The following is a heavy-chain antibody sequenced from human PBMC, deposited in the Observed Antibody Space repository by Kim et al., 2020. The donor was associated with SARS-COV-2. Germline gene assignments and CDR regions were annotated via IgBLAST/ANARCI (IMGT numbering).Heavy chain of an antibody. J-gene: IGHJ5*02. V-gene: IGHV4-34*01. CDR1: GGSFSGYY. CDR2: INHSGST. CDR3: ASRKYDFWSGYSHT. Sequence: SETLSLTCAVYGGSFSGYYWSWIRQPPGKGLEWIGEINHSGSTIYNPSLKSRVTISVDTSKNQFSLKLSSVTAADTAVYYCASRKYDFWSGYSHTWGQGTLVTVSS. D-gene: IGHD3-3*01.